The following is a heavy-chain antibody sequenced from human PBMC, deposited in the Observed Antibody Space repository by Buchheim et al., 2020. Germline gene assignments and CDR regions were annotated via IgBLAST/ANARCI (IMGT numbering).Heavy chain of an antibody. CDR2: MNPNSGNT. D-gene: IGHD6-6*01. CDR3: AGGYSSSSKGAVREYLFDY. CDR1: GYTFTSYD. Sequence: QVQLVQSGAEVKKPGASVKVSCKASGYTFTSYDINWVRQATGQGLEWMGWMNPNSGNTGYAQKFQGRVTMTRNTSISTAYMVLRSLRAEDTAVYYWAGGYSSSSKGAVREYLFDYWGQGTL. J-gene: IGHJ4*02. V-gene: IGHV1-8*01.